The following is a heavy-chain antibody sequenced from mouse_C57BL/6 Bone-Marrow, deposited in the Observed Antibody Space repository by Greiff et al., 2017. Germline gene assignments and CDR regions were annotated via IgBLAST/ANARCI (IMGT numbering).Heavy chain of an antibody. D-gene: IGHD2-13*01. J-gene: IGHJ3*01. V-gene: IGHV1-55*01. CDR3: GRRDRLWFAY. CDR2: IYPGSGST. CDR1: GYTFTSYW. Sequence: QVQLQQPGAELVKPGASVKMSCKASGYTFTSYWITWVKQRPGQGLEWIGEIYPGSGSTNYNEKFKGKATLTVDTSSSTAYMQLSSLTSGDSAVYYCGRRDRLWFAYWGQGTLVTVSA.